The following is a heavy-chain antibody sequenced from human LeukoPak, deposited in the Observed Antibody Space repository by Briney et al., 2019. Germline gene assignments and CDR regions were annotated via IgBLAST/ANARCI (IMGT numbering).Heavy chain of an antibody. CDR1: GFTFSSYW. CDR2: IKQDGNEK. CDR3: ARDLLHGHSPPDL. J-gene: IGHJ2*01. Sequence: GGSLRLSCGVSGFTFSSYWMSWVRQAPGKGLEWVANIKQDGNEKYYVDSVKGRFTVSRDNAKNSLYLQMNSLRAEDTAVYYCARDLLHGHSPPDLWGRGTLVTVSS. D-gene: IGHD4-17*01. V-gene: IGHV3-7*03.